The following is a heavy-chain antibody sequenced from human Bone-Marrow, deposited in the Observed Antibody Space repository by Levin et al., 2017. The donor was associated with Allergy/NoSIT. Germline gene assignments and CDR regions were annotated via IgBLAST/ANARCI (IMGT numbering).Heavy chain of an antibody. CDR3: VRGGGLPDY. D-gene: IGHD3-3*01. V-gene: IGHV4-34*01. Sequence: SETLSLTCAVYGGSFSGYYWSWIRQPPGKGLEWIGEIIHDGGTVYNPSFKSRVTIAADTSKNQFSLKLTSVTAADTAVYYCVRGGGLPDYWGQGTLVTVSS. CDR1: GGSFSGYY. CDR2: IIHDGGT. J-gene: IGHJ4*02.